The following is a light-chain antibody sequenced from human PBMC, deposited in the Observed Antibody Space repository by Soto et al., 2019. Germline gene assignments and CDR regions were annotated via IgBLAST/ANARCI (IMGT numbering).Light chain of an antibody. CDR3: CTDAGTYKV. CDR1: SSDVSAYNY. Sequence: QSALTQPRSVSGSPGQSVTISCTGTSSDVSAYNYVSWYQQHPGKAPKLMIYHVSKRPSGVPDRFSGSKSGHAASLTISGLHAEDEADYYCCTDAGTYKVFGTGTKVTVL. V-gene: IGLV2-11*01. CDR2: HVS. J-gene: IGLJ1*01.